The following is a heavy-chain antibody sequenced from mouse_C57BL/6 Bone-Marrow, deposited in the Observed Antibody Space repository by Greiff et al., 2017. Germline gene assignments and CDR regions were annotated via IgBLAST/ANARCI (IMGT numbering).Heavy chain of an antibody. J-gene: IGHJ1*03. CDR2: ISSGGSYT. CDR1: GFTFSSYG. Sequence: EVKLVESGGDLVKPGGSLKLSCAASGFTFSSYGMSWVRQTPDKRLEWVATISSGGSYTYYPDSVKGRFTNSSDNAKNTLYLQMSSLKSEDTAMYYSARHPLLDWVYWYFDVWGTGTTVTVSS. CDR3: ARHPLLDWVYWYFDV. V-gene: IGHV5-6*01. D-gene: IGHD4-1*01.